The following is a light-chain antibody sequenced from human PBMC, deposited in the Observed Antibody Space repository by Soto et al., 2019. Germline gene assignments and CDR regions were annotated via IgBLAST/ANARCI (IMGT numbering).Light chain of an antibody. V-gene: IGKV1-39*01. CDR3: QQGYSSRWT. CDR2: ATS. Sequence: DIQMTHPPSSVSASVGDRVTITCRASQNIRSYLNWYQQNPGKAPQLLIYATSSLQTGVPSRFSASGSGTDLSLVISDLQPEDSATYYCQQGYSSRWTSGRGTKVEI. CDR1: QNIRSY. J-gene: IGKJ1*01.